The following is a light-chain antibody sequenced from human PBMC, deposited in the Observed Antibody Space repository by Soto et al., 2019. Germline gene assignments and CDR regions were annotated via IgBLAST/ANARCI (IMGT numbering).Light chain of an antibody. CDR2: EVT. V-gene: IGLV2-14*01. CDR3: SSYTSTSTPGNYV. Sequence: QSVLTQPGSGSWSPGQSITISCTGTSSDVCGYKYVSWYQQHPGKAPKLIIYEVTHRPSGVSNRFSGSKSGNTASLTISGLQAEDEADYYCSSYTSTSTPGNYVFRTGTKVTVL. J-gene: IGLJ1*01. CDR1: SSDVCGYKY.